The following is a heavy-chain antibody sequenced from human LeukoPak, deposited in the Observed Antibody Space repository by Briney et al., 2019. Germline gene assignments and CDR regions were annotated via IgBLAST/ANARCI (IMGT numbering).Heavy chain of an antibody. CDR3: AGMIRGVPLDWFDP. J-gene: IGHJ5*02. D-gene: IGHD3-10*01. CDR2: IYYSGST. V-gene: IGHV4-39*01. CDR1: GGSISSSNYY. Sequence: PSETLSLTCTVSGGSISSSNYYWGWIRQPPGKGLGWIGSIYYSGSTYYNSSLSSRVTISVDASKNQFSLKLSSVTAADTAVYYCAGMIRGVPLDWFDPWGQGTLVTVSS.